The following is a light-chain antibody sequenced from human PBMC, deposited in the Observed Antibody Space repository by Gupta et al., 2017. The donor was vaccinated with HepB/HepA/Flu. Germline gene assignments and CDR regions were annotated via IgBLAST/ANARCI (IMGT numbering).Light chain of an antibody. J-gene: IGLJ3*02. V-gene: IGLV1-51*01. CDR1: SSNIGNNY. CDR3: GTWDSSLSAGM. CDR2: DNN. Sequence: QSVLTPPPSVSAAPGQKVTISCSGSSSNIGNNYVSWYQQLPGTAPKLLIYDNNKRPSGIPDRFSGSKSGTSATLGITGLQTGDEADYYCGTWDSSLSAGMFGGGTKLTGL.